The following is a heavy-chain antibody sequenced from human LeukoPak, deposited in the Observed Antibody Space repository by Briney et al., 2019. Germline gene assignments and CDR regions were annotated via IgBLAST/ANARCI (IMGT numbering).Heavy chain of an antibody. Sequence: GGSLRLSCAASGFTVSSNYMSWVRQAPGKGLEWVSVIYSGGSTYYADSVKGRFTISRHNSKNTLYLQMNSLRAEDTAVYYCARDSGQRGYSSSWPNRYFDLWGRGTLVTVSS. CDR1: GFTVSSNY. CDR2: IYSGGST. V-gene: IGHV3-53*04. D-gene: IGHD6-13*01. CDR3: ARDSGQRGYSSSWPNRYFDL. J-gene: IGHJ2*01.